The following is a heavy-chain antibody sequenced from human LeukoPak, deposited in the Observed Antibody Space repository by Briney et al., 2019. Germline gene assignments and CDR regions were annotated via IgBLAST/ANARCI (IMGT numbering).Heavy chain of an antibody. CDR1: NYSIRSSYY. V-gene: IGHV4-38-2*02. Sequence: SETLSLTCTVSNYSIRSSYYWAWIRQSPGKGLEWIGSIYYSGSTYYNPSLKSRVTISVDTSNNQFSLKLTSVTAADAAVYYCARVGSGSYYYYYMDVWGKGTTVTVSS. J-gene: IGHJ6*03. CDR2: IYYSGST. D-gene: IGHD1-26*01. CDR3: ARVGSGSYYYYYMDV.